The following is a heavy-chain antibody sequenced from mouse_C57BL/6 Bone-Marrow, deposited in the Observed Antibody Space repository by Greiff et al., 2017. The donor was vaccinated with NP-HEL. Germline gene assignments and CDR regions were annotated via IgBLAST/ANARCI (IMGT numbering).Heavy chain of an antibody. Sequence: VHLVESGAELARPGASVTLSCKASGYTFTSYGISWVKQRTGQGLEWIGEIYPRSGNTYYNEKFKGKATLTADKSSSTAYMELRSLTSEDSAVYFCAGGGYDAAYWGQGTLVTVSA. V-gene: IGHV1-81*01. CDR1: GYTFTSYG. J-gene: IGHJ3*01. CDR2: IYPRSGNT. CDR3: AGGGYDAAY. D-gene: IGHD2-2*01.